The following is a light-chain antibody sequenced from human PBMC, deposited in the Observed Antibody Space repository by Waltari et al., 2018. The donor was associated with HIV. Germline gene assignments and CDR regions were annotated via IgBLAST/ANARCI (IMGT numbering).Light chain of an antibody. J-gene: IGLJ3*02. V-gene: IGLV4-69*01. CDR2: LNRDGSQ. CDR3: QTWGTGIQV. CDR1: SRHSSYA. Sequence: QLVLTQSPSAAASLGASVKLTCTLSSRHSSYAISWHQQQPEKGPRDSMKLNRDGSQSKGDGIRDCFSGSSSGAERYLTIYSLEAEDEDYCDGQTWGTGIQVFGGGTKLTVL.